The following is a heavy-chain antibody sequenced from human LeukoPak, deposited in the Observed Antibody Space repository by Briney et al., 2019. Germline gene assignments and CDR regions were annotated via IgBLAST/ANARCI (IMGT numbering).Heavy chain of an antibody. V-gene: IGHV3-21*01. J-gene: IGHJ6*03. CDR1: GFTFSPYS. CDR2: ISSSSSYM. CDR3: ARDRGKTSPYYYVDV. D-gene: IGHD4-23*01. Sequence: GGSLRLSCAVSGFTFSPYSMHWVRQAPGKGLEWDSSISSSSSYMNYADSVKGRFTISRDNAENSLYLQMNSLRAEDTAVYYCARDRGKTSPYYYVDVWGKGTTVTVSS.